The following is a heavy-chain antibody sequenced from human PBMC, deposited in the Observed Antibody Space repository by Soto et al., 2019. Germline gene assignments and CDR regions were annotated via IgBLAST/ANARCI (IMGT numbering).Heavy chain of an antibody. CDR1: GGSISSGGYS. CDR2: IYHSGST. D-gene: IGHD6-19*01. CDR3: AGGVAVAGRVDYYYYGMDV. J-gene: IGHJ6*02. Sequence: PSQTLSLTCAVSGGSISSGGYSWSWIRQPPGKGLEWIGYIYHSGSTYYSPSLKSRVTISVDRSKNKFSLKLSSVTAADTALYYCAGGVAVAGRVDYYYYGMDVWGQGTTVTVSS. V-gene: IGHV4-30-2*01.